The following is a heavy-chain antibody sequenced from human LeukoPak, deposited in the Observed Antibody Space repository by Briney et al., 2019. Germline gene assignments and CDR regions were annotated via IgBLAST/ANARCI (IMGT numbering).Heavy chain of an antibody. CDR1: GFTFSSYG. Sequence: GGSLRLSCAASGFTFSSYGMHWVRQAPGKGLEWVAFIRYDGSNKYYADSVKGRFTISRDNSKNTLYLQMNSLRAEDTAVYYCAKPFTVTSPYYYYYMDVWGKGTTVTVSS. D-gene: IGHD4-17*01. CDR3: AKPFTVTSPYYYYYMDV. J-gene: IGHJ6*03. V-gene: IGHV3-30*02. CDR2: IRYDGSNK.